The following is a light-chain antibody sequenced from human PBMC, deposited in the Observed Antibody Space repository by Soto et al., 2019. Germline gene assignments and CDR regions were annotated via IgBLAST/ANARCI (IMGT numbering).Light chain of an antibody. CDR2: GAS. J-gene: IGKJ2*01. CDR3: QQDGSSSYT. CDR1: QSVASSY. Sequence: EIVLTQSPGTLSLSPGEGATLSCRASQSVASSYLAWYQQKPGQAPRLLIYGASNRATGIPDRFSGGGSGTDFTLTISRLEPEDFAVYYCQQDGSSSYTFGQGTKLEIK. V-gene: IGKV3-20*01.